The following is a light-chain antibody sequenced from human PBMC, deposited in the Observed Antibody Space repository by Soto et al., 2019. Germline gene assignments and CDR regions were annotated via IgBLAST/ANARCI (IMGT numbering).Light chain of an antibody. V-gene: IGKV1-5*01. Sequence: DIQMTQSPSTLSASVGDRVTITCRASQSISSWLAWYQQKPGKAPKLLIYDASSLGSGVPSRFSGSGSETEFPLTTSILQRDDFANVYLQQYNTFLFIFAPGTKVDI. CDR2: DAS. CDR3: QQYNTFLFI. J-gene: IGKJ3*01. CDR1: QSISSW.